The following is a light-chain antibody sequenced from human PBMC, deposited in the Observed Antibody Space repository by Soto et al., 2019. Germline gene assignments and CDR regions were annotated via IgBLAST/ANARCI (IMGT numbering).Light chain of an antibody. J-gene: IGKJ5*01. V-gene: IGKV3-20*01. CDR1: QSISSSY. CDR3: QQYGGSH. CDR2: GAS. Sequence: EIVLTQSPGTLSLSPGERATLSCRASQSISSSYLAWYQQXPGQAPRLLVYGASSRATGIADRFSGSGYGIDFTLTIIRLEPGDFAVYYCQQYGGSHFWQRPRLEIK.